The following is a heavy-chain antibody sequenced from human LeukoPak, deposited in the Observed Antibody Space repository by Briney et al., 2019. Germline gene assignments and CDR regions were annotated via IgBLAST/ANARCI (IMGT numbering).Heavy chain of an antibody. V-gene: IGHV1-18*01. CDR2: LSAYNGNT. CDR1: GYTFTSYG. D-gene: IGHD2-15*01. Sequence: ASVKVSCKASGYTFTSYGMSWVGQAPGKGLEGMGWLSAYNGNTNDAQKLQGRVTMTTDASTSTAYMELRSLRSDDPAVYYCARDYSAGKVHYYYYGMDVWGQGTTVTVSS. CDR3: ARDYSAGKVHYYYYGMDV. J-gene: IGHJ6*02.